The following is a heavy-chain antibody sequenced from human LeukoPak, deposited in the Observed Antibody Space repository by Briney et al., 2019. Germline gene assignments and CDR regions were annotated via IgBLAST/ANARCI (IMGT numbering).Heavy chain of an antibody. J-gene: IGHJ5*02. CDR3: AREEQDIVVVPAAYRLNWFDP. CDR2: IIPILGIA. CDR1: GGTFSSYA. Sequence: ASVKVSCKASGGTFSSYAISWVRQAPGQGLEWMGRIIPILGIANYAQKFQGRVTITADKSTSAAYMELSSLRSEDTAVYYCAREEQDIVVVPAAYRLNWFDPWGQGTLVTVSS. D-gene: IGHD2-2*01. V-gene: IGHV1-69*04.